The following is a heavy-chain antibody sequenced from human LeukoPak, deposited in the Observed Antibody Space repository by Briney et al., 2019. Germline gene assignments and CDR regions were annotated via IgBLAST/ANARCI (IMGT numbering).Heavy chain of an antibody. D-gene: IGHD3-9*01. CDR1: GGSISSYY. CDR3: ASVDSFHYYHFMDV. V-gene: IGHV4-59*01. J-gene: IGHJ6*03. CDR2: IYYSGST. Sequence: PSETLSPTCTVSGGSISSYYWSWIRQPPRKGLEWIGYIYYSGSTNYNPSFKSRVTISIDTSKNQLSLKLSSVTAADTAVYFCASVDSFHYYHFMDVWGKGTTVTVSS.